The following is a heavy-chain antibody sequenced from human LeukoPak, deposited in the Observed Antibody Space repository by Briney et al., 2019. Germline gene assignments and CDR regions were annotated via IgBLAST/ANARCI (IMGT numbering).Heavy chain of an antibody. Sequence: ASVKVSCKASGYTFTSYGISWVRQAPGQGLEWVGWISAYNGNTNYAQKLQGRVTMTTDTSTSTAYMELRSLRSDDTAVYYCAREDLITMVRGVIIFDYWGQGTLVTVSS. CDR1: GYTFTSYG. D-gene: IGHD3-10*01. J-gene: IGHJ4*02. CDR2: ISAYNGNT. V-gene: IGHV1-18*01. CDR3: AREDLITMVRGVIIFDY.